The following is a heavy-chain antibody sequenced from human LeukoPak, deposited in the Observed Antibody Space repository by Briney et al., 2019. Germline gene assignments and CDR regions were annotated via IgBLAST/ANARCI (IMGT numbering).Heavy chain of an antibody. CDR3: AKDDGYSSSWYGETLGGWFDP. CDR1: GFTFSSYA. CDR2: ISGSGGST. D-gene: IGHD6-13*01. V-gene: IGHV3-23*01. Sequence: GSLRLSCAASGFTFSSYAMSWVRQAPGKGLEWVSAISGSGGSTYFADSVKGRFTISRDNSKNTLYLQMNSLRAEDTAVYYCAKDDGYSSSWYGETLGGWFDPWGQGTLVTVSS. J-gene: IGHJ5*02.